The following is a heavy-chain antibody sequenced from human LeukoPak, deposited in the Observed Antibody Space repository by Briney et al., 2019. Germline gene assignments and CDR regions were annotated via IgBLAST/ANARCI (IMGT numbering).Heavy chain of an antibody. V-gene: IGHV3-23*01. Sequence: PGGPLRLSCAASGFTFSSYAMSWVRQAPGKGLEWVSAISGSGGSTYYADSVKGRFTISRDNSKNTLYLQMNSLRAEDTAVYYCAKDRTYGGSYYGDFQHWGQGTLVTVSS. D-gene: IGHD1-26*01. CDR2: ISGSGGST. CDR1: GFTFSSYA. CDR3: AKDRTYGGSYYGDFQH. J-gene: IGHJ1*01.